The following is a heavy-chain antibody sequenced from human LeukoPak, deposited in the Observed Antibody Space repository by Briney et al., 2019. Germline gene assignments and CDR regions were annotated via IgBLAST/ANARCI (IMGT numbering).Heavy chain of an antibody. CDR2: IYSGGST. CDR3: ARRYCSGGSCRFDP. J-gene: IGHJ5*02. V-gene: IGHV3-66*01. Sequence: GGSLRLSCAASGFTFSNAWMSWVRQAPGKGLEWVSVIYSGGSTYYADSVKGRFTISRDNSKNTLYLQMNSLRAEDTAVYYCARRYCSGGSCRFDPWGQGTLVTVSS. CDR1: GFTFSNAW. D-gene: IGHD2-15*01.